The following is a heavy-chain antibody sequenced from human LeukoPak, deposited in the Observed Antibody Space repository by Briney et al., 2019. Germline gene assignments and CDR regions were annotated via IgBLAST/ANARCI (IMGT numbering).Heavy chain of an antibody. V-gene: IGHV1-69*05. CDR1: GYTFTSYG. D-gene: IGHD5-18*01. CDR2: VIPIFGTP. CDR3: ARDTTMVTGYYYYIDV. J-gene: IGHJ6*03. Sequence: ASVKVSCKASGYTFTSYGISWVRQAPGQGLEWMGGVIPIFGTPNYAQKFQGRVTITTDESTSTAYMELSSLRSEDTAIYYCARDTTMVTGYYYYIDVWGKGTTDTVSS.